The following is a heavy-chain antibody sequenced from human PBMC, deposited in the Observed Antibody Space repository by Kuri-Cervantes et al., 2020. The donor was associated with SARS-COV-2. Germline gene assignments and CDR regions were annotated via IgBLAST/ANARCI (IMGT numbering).Heavy chain of an antibody. V-gene: IGHV3-9*01. Sequence: SLKISCAASGFTFDDYAMLWVRQAPGKGLEWVSGISWNSGSIGYADSVKGRFTISRDNAKNSLYLQMNSLRAEDTALYYCAKDMESGGSYSTFDYWGRGTLVTVSS. CDR3: AKDMESGGSYSTFDY. CDR1: GFTFDDYA. CDR2: ISWNSGSI. D-gene: IGHD2-15*01. J-gene: IGHJ4*02.